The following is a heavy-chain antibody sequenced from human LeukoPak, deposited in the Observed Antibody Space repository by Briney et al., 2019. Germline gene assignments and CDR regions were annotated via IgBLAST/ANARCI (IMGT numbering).Heavy chain of an antibody. Sequence: SETLSLTCTVSDGSISSYYWSWIRQPPGKGLEWIGYIYYSGSTNYNPSLKSRVTISVDTSKNQFSLKLSSVTAADTAVYYCARDDTYCSSTSCYWVTDYWGQGTLVTVSS. CDR1: DGSISSYY. V-gene: IGHV4-59*01. CDR3: ARDDTYCSSTSCYWVTDY. CDR2: IYYSGST. J-gene: IGHJ4*02. D-gene: IGHD2-2*01.